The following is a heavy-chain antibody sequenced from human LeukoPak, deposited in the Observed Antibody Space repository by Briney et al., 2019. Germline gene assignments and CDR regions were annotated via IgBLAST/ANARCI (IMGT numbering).Heavy chain of an antibody. V-gene: IGHV3-64D*09. CDR3: VKDPNCSGGSCSGVFDY. CDR2: ISSNGGST. J-gene: IGHJ4*02. D-gene: IGHD2-15*01. Sequence: GGSLRLSCSASGFTLSSYAMHWVRQAPGKGLEYVSAISSNGGSTYYADSVKGRFTISRDNSKHTLYLQMSSLRAEDTAVYYCVKDPNCSGGSCSGVFDYWGQGTLVTVSS. CDR1: GFTLSSYA.